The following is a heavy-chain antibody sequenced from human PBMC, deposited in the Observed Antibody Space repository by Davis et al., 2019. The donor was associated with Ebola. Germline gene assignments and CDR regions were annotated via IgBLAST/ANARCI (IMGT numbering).Heavy chain of an antibody. J-gene: IGHJ6*03. D-gene: IGHD3-10*01. CDR3: ARLRITMVRGVSGVGARSHYYMDV. CDR2: IYPGDSDT. Sequence: GESLKISCKGSGYSFTSYWIGWVRQMPGKGLEWMGIIYPGDSDTRYSPSFQGQVTISADKSISTAYLQWSSLKASDTAMYYCARLRITMVRGVSGVGARSHYYMDVWGKGTTVTVSS. CDR1: GYSFTSYW. V-gene: IGHV5-51*01.